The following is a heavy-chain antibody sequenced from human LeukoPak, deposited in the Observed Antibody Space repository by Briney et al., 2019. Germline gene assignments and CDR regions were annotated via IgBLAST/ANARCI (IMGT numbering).Heavy chain of an antibody. CDR2: ISSNSNYK. J-gene: IGHJ4*02. Sequence: GGSLRLSCAASGFTLSIHSINWVRQAPGKGLDWVSSISSNSNYKYYADSVKGRFTVSRDNAKNLVYLQTNSLRADDTAVYYCVRDNDRSGYYPYFDYWGQGALVTVSS. CDR1: GFTLSIHS. CDR3: VRDNDRSGYYPYFDY. D-gene: IGHD3-22*01. V-gene: IGHV3-21*01.